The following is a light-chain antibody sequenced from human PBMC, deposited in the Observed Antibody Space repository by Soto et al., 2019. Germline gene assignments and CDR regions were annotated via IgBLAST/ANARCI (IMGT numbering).Light chain of an antibody. Sequence: QSALTQPASVSGSSGLSITISCTGASSDVGRYNYVSWYQQQPGKAPKLMIYEVSNQPSGVSNRFSGSKSGNTASLTISGLQAEDETDYYCSSYTSSSTRVFGGGTKLTV. J-gene: IGLJ3*02. CDR3: SSYTSSSTRV. CDR1: SSDVGRYNY. V-gene: IGLV2-14*01. CDR2: EVS.